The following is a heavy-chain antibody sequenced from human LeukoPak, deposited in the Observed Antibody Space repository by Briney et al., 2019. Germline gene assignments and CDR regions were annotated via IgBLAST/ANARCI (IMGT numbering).Heavy chain of an antibody. Sequence: SETLSLTCTVSGGSISSYYWSWIRQPPGKGLEWIGYIYYSGSTNYNPSLKSRVTISVDTSKNQFSLKVRSVTAADTAVYYCARVEFDGVAAAGSLDYWGQGILVTVSS. CDR2: IYYSGST. CDR1: GGSISSYY. D-gene: IGHD6-13*01. J-gene: IGHJ4*02. CDR3: ARVEFDGVAAAGSLDY. V-gene: IGHV4-59*01.